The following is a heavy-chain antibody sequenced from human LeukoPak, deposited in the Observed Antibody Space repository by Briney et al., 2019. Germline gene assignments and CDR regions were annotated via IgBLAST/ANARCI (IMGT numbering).Heavy chain of an antibody. CDR3: ARHSGSYYFFDY. D-gene: IGHD1-26*01. Sequence: PSETLSLTCTVSGGSISSSSYSWSWIRQPPGKGLEWIGYIYYSGSTNYNPSLKSRVTISVDTSKNQFSLKLSSVTAADTAVYYCARHSGSYYFFDYWGQGTLVTVSS. J-gene: IGHJ4*02. CDR2: IYYSGST. CDR1: GGSISSSSYS. V-gene: IGHV4-61*01.